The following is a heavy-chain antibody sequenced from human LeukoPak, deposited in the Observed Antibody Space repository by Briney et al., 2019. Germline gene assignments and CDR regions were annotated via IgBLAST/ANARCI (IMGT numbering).Heavy chain of an antibody. D-gene: IGHD3-10*01. CDR2: ISSSGSTI. J-gene: IGHJ4*02. CDR3: AGGYYYGSGSLNDY. Sequence: GGSLRLSCAASGFTFSDYYMSWIRQAPGKGLEWVSYISSSGSTIYYADSVKGRFTISTDNAKNSLYLQMNSLRAEDTAVYYCAGGYYYGSGSLNDYWGQGTLVTVSS. CDR1: GFTFSDYY. V-gene: IGHV3-11*01.